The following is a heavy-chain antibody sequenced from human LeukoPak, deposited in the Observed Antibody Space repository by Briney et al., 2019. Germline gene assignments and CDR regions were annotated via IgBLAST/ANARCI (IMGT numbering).Heavy chain of an antibody. J-gene: IGHJ6*03. D-gene: IGHD2-15*01. CDR1: GFTFSSYG. V-gene: IGHV3-30*02. Sequence: GGSLRLXCAASGFTFSSYGMHWVRQAPGKGLEWVAFIRYDGSNKYYADSVKGRFTISRDNSKNTLYLQMNSLRAEDTAVYYCAKGLSDYYYYMDVWGKGTTVTVSS. CDR3: AKGLSDYYYYMDV. CDR2: IRYDGSNK.